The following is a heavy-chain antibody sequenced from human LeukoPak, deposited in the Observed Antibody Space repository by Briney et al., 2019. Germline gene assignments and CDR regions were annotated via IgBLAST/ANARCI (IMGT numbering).Heavy chain of an antibody. D-gene: IGHD3-3*01. J-gene: IGHJ4*02. CDR2: INTDGSST. CDR3: ARDGTPVLRFLEWLLSPLSP. V-gene: IGHV3-74*01. CDR1: GFTFSSYW. Sequence: GGSLRLSCAASGFTFSSYWMHWVRHAPGKGLVWVSRINTDGSSTSYADSVKGRFTISRDNAKNTLYLQMNSVRAEDTAVYYCARDGTPVLRFLEWLLSPLSPWGQGTLVTVSS.